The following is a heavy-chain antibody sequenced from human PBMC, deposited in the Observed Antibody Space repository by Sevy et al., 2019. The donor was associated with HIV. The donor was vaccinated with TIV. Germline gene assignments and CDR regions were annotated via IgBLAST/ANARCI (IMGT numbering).Heavy chain of an antibody. CDR3: ARGLRFLEWLPPHFDY. J-gene: IGHJ4*02. V-gene: IGHV4-59*01. Sequence: SETLSLTCTVSGGSISSYYWSWIRQPPGKGLEWIGYIYYSGSTKYNPSLKSRVTISVDTSKNQFSLKLSSVTAADTAVYYCARGLRFLEWLPPHFDYWGQGTLVTVSS. CDR2: IYYSGST. D-gene: IGHD3-3*01. CDR1: GGSISSYY.